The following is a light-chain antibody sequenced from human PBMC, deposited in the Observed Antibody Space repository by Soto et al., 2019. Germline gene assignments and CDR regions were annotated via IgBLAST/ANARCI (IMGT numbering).Light chain of an antibody. CDR1: QSVSATY. CDR3: QHYVTSPLT. CDR2: AAS. Sequence: EFVLTQSPVTLSLSPGERATLSCRASQSVSATYLAWYQQKPGQAPRLLIYAASSRATGVPDRFSGSGSGTDFTLTISRLEPEDFAVYYCQHYVTSPLTFGGGTKVDNK. V-gene: IGKV3-20*01. J-gene: IGKJ4*01.